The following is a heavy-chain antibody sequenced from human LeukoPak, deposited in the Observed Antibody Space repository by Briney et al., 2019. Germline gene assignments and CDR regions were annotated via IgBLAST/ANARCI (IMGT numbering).Heavy chain of an antibody. CDR1: GYTFTSYG. V-gene: IGHV1-69*13. Sequence: SVKVSCKASGYTFTSYGISWVRPAPGQGLEWMGGIIPIFGTANYAQKFQGRVTITADESTSTAYMELSSLRSEDTAVYYCAREEREYCGGDCNDAFDIWGQGTMVTVSS. CDR3: AREEREYCGGDCNDAFDI. CDR2: IIPIFGTA. D-gene: IGHD2-21*02. J-gene: IGHJ3*02.